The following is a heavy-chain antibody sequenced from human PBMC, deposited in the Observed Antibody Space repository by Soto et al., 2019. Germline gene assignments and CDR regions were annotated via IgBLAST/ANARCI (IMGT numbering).Heavy chain of an antibody. V-gene: IGHV1-69*06. Sequence: QVLLLQSGDEVKTPGSSVKFSCTTAGGTFSTYSIVWVRQAPGGVLEWRGGIIPIFGTANYAQKFQDRVTITADKSTNTAFMELSSLKSEDTAMYYCASSSGNNYGVGTNYYFDYWGQGTLVTVSS. CDR3: ASSSGNNYGVGTNYYFDY. CDR1: GGTFSTYS. CDR2: IIPIFGTA. J-gene: IGHJ4*02. D-gene: IGHD1-26*01.